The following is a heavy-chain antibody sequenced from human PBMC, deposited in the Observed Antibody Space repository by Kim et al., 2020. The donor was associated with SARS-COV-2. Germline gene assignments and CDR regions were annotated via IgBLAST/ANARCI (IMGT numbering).Heavy chain of an antibody. V-gene: IGHV4-4*02. Sequence: SETLSLTCAVSGGSISSSNWWSWVHQPPGKGLEWIGEIYHSGSTNYNPSLKSRVTISVDKSKNQFSLKLSSVTAADTAVYYCARDLASSSWSLYYYGMDVWGQGTTVTVSS. D-gene: IGHD6-13*01. J-gene: IGHJ6*02. CDR3: ARDLASSSWSLYYYGMDV. CDR2: IYHSGST. CDR1: GGSISSSNW.